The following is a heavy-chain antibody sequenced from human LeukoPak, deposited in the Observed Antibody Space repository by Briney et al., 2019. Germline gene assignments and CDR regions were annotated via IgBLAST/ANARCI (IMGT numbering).Heavy chain of an antibody. Sequence: GGSLRLSCAASGFTFSSYWMSWVRQAPGKGLEWVANIKQDGSEKYYVDSVKGRFTISRENAKNSLYLQMNSLRAEDTAVYYCARADLNYDILTGYYPFHCWGQGTLVTVSS. V-gene: IGHV3-7*01. J-gene: IGHJ4*02. CDR1: GFTFSSYW. CDR2: IKQDGSEK. D-gene: IGHD3-9*01. CDR3: ARADLNYDILTGYYPFHC.